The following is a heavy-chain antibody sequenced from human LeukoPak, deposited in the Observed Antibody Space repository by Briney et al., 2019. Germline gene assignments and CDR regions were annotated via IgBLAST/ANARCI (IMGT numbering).Heavy chain of an antibody. V-gene: IGHV3-74*01. Sequence: GGSLRLSCAASGFTFSSYWMHWVRQAPGKGLVWVSRINTDGSSTSYADSVKGRFTISRDNAKNTLYLQMNSLRAEDTAVYYCARPGVRGVIGWFDPWGQGTLVTVSS. CDR1: GFTFSSYW. CDR2: INTDGSST. D-gene: IGHD3-10*01. J-gene: IGHJ5*02. CDR3: ARPGVRGVIGWFDP.